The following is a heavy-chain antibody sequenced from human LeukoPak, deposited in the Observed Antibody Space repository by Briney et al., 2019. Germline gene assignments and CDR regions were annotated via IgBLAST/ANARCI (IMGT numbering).Heavy chain of an antibody. CDR3: ARGKIERGYSYGHALDAFDI. J-gene: IGHJ3*02. Sequence: ASVKVSCKASGGTFTNYYMHWVRQAPGQGLEWMGIINPSGGSTSYAQKFQGRVTMTRDTSTSTVYMELSSLRSEDTAVYHCARGKIERGYSYGHALDAFDIWGQGTMVTVSS. V-gene: IGHV1-46*01. CDR1: GGTFTNYY. CDR2: INPSGGST. D-gene: IGHD5-18*01.